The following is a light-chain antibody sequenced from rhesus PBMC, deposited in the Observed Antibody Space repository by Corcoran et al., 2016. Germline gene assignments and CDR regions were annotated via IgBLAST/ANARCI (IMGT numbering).Light chain of an antibody. J-gene: IGKJ1*01. CDR1: QGISNY. CDR2: YAG. CDR3: QQHNSYPRT. V-gene: IGKV1S14*01. Sequence: DIQMTQSPSSLSASVGDTVTITCRASQGISNYLAWYQQNPGKAPKPLIYYAGNFESGVPSRFSGSGFGTDFTITISSLQPEDFATYYCQQHNSYPRTFGQGTKVEIK.